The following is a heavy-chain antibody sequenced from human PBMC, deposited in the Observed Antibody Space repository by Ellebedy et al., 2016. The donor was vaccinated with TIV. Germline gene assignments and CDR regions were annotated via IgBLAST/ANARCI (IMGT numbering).Heavy chain of an antibody. CDR3: ARIQPEDWFDP. CDR1: GGSISSYY. Sequence: MPSETLSLTCTVSGGSISSYYWSWIRQPPGKGLEWIGYIYYSGSTNYNPSLKSRVTISVDPSKNQFSLKLSSVTAADTAVYYCARIQPEDWFDPWGQGTLVTVSS. D-gene: IGHD5-18*01. V-gene: IGHV4-59*08. CDR2: IYYSGST. J-gene: IGHJ5*02.